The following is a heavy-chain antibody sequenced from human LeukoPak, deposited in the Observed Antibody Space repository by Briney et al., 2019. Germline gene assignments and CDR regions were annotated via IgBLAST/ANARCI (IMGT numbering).Heavy chain of an antibody. V-gene: IGHV1-2*02. CDR1: GYTVTGHY. D-gene: IGHD5-18*01. CDR2: ISPNSGVT. J-gene: IGHJ4*02. CDR3: AKDAYSGFSSSYNMDS. Sequence: GASVKVSCKASGYTVTGHYLHWVRQAPGQGLEWMGWISPNSGVTNYAQKFQGRVTMTRDTSINTAYLDLHSLTSDDTAMYFCAKDAYSGFSSSYNMDSWGQGTLVTVSS.